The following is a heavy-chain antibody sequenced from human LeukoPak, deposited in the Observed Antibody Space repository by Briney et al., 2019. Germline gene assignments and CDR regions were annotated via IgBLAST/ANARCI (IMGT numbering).Heavy chain of an antibody. CDR1: GLTFSSYA. D-gene: IGHD3-16*01. CDR2: ISGSGGST. J-gene: IGHJ4*02. V-gene: IGHV3-23*01. Sequence: GGSLRLSCAASGLTFSSYAMSWVRQAPGKGLEWVSAISGSGGSTYYADSVKGRFTISRDNSRDTLYLQMNSLRAEDTAVYYCANGYYDYVWGSYYFDYWGQGTLVTVSS. CDR3: ANGYYDYVWGSYYFDY.